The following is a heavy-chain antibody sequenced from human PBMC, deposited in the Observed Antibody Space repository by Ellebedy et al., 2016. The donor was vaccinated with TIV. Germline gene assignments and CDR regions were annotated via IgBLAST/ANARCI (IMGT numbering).Heavy chain of an antibody. D-gene: IGHD4-17*01. Sequence: PGGSLRLSCSASGFTFNIYAMHWVRQAPGKGLEYVSGISSNGGNTYYADSVKGRFTFSRDNSKNTLYLQMSSLRDEDTAVYYCVKVNGDYVGFFDYWGQGTLVTVSS. CDR2: ISSNGGNT. J-gene: IGHJ4*02. CDR1: GFTFNIYA. CDR3: VKVNGDYVGFFDY. V-gene: IGHV3-64D*09.